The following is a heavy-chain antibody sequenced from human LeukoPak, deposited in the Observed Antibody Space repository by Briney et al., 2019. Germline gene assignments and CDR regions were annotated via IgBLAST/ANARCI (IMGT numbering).Heavy chain of an antibody. CDR3: ARAPAAARPYYFVY. Sequence: GGSLRLSCAASGFTFSSHWMSWVRQAPGKGLEWVAKIKQDGSEKYYVDSVKGRFTISRDNANNSLYLQMNSLRPEDTAVYYCARAPAAARPYYFVYWGQGTLVTVSS. J-gene: IGHJ4*02. V-gene: IGHV3-7*01. CDR1: GFTFSSHW. D-gene: IGHD6-6*01. CDR2: IKQDGSEK.